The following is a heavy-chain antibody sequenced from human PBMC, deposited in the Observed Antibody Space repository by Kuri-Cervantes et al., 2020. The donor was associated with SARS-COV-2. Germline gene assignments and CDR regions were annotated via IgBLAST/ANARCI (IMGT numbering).Heavy chain of an antibody. D-gene: IGHD3-22*01. J-gene: IGHJ2*01. CDR1: AGCVSSGGYY. CDR2: IYYSGNT. Sequence: SETLSLTCTVSAGCVSSGGYYWSWIRQRPGKGLEWIGYIYYSGNTYYNPSLKSRVSISIDTSKNQFSLQLSSVTAADTAVYYCARDPHYYDTNGQDYPWYFDLWGRGTLVTVSS. CDR3: ARDPHYYDTNGQDYPWYFDL. V-gene: IGHV4-31*03.